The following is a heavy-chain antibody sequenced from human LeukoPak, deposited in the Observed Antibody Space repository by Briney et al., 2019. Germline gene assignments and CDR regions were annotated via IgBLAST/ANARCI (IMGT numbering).Heavy chain of an antibody. CDR2: IYYGGST. Sequence: SETLSLTCTVSGGSISSSDDYWGWIRQPPGKGLEWIGVIYYGGSTYYHPSLKSRVIISMDTSKSQFSLRLTSVTAADTAVYYCARVSYDILTGYPDAFDIWGQGTMVTVSS. CDR1: GGSISSSDDY. CDR3: ARVSYDILTGYPDAFDI. D-gene: IGHD3-9*01. J-gene: IGHJ3*02. V-gene: IGHV4-39*07.